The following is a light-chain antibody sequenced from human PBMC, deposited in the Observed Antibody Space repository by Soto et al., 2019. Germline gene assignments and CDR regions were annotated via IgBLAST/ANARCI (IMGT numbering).Light chain of an antibody. Sequence: QSVLTQPPSVSGAPGQRVTISCTGSNSNIGAGYDVHWYQQLPRIAPKLLIYGNNIRPSGVPDRFSGSNSGNTATLTISRAQAGDEADYYCQVWDSSFVVFGGGTKLTVL. CDR3: QVWDSSFVV. CDR1: NSNIGAGYD. J-gene: IGLJ3*02. CDR2: GNN. V-gene: IGLV1-40*01.